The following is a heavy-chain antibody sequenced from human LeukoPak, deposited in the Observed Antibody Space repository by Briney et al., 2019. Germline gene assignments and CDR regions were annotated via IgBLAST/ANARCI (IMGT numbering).Heavy chain of an antibody. CDR3: AKRGIVIRVVIIVGFHKEAYYFDY. J-gene: IGHJ4*02. Sequence: GGSLRLSCAVSGITLSNYGVSWVRQAPAKGLEWVAGISDSGGSTNYADSVKGRFTISRDNPKNTLYLQMNSLRAEDTAVYFCAKRGIVIRVVIIVGFHKEAYYFDYWGQGALVTVSS. V-gene: IGHV3-23*01. CDR2: ISDSGGST. CDR1: GITLSNYG. D-gene: IGHD3-3*01.